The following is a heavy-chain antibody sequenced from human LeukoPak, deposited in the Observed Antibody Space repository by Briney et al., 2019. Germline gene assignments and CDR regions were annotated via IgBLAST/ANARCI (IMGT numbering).Heavy chain of an antibody. D-gene: IGHD6-19*01. V-gene: IGHV3-21*01. Sequence: GGSLRLSCAASGFTFSSYSTNWVRQAPGKGLEWVSSISSSSSYIYYADSVKGRFSISRDNAKNSLYLQMNSLRAEDTAVYYCARTEYSSGWYDYWGQGTLVTVSS. CDR1: GFTFSSYS. J-gene: IGHJ4*02. CDR3: ARTEYSSGWYDY. CDR2: ISSSSSYI.